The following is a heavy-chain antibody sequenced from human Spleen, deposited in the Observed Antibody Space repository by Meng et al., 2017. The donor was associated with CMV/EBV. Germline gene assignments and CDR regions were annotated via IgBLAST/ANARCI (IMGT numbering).Heavy chain of an antibody. Sequence: GGSLRLSCAASGLIFRKSTMSWLRQIPGKGLEWVADISGDEREIYYVDSVKGRFTVSRDNAKNLVFLQMNSLRVEDTAVYYCARGGFDGRPSDYWGQGTLVTVSS. J-gene: IGHJ4*02. CDR1: GLIFRKST. CDR2: ISGDEREI. CDR3: ARGGFDGRPSDY. D-gene: IGHD3-10*01. V-gene: IGHV3-7*01.